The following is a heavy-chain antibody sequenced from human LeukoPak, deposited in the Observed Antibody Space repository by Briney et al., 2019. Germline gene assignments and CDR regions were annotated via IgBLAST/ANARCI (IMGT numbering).Heavy chain of an antibody. V-gene: IGHV3-21*01. J-gene: IGHJ5*02. Sequence: GGSLRLSCAASGFTLSSYSMNWVRQAPGKGLEWVSSISSSSSYIYCADSVKGRFTISRDNAKNSLYLQMNSLRAEDTAVYYCARDLYGDYGNNWFDPWGQGTLVTVSS. D-gene: IGHD4-17*01. CDR1: GFTLSSYS. CDR3: ARDLYGDYGNNWFDP. CDR2: ISSSSSYI.